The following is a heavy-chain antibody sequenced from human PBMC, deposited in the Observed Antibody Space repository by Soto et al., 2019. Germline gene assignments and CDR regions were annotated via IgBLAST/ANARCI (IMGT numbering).Heavy chain of an antibody. CDR3: ARDLGREYYSTSYDGSWAFDI. V-gene: IGHV1-69*06. CDR2: IIPIFGTA. J-gene: IGHJ3*02. Sequence: QVQLVQSGAEVKKPGSSVKVSCKASGGTFSTYAINWVRQAPGQGLEWMGGIIPIFGTANYAHKFQGRVTITADKSTSKAYMELNILRSEDTAEYYCARDLGREYYSTSYDGSWAFDILGQRTMVTVSS. D-gene: IGHD6-6*01. CDR1: GGTFSTYA.